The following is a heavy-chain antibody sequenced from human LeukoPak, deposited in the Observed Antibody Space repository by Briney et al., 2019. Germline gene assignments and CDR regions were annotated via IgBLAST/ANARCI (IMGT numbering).Heavy chain of an antibody. CDR3: AKDPYSSGWFHHFDY. CDR1: GFTFDDYA. D-gene: IGHD6-19*01. Sequence: HPGGSLRLSCAASGFTFDDYAMHWVRQAPGKGLEWVSGISWNSGSIGYADSVKGRFTISRDNAKNSLYLQMNSLRAEDTALYYCAKDPYSSGWFHHFDYWGQGTLVTVSS. CDR2: ISWNSGSI. V-gene: IGHV3-9*01. J-gene: IGHJ4*02.